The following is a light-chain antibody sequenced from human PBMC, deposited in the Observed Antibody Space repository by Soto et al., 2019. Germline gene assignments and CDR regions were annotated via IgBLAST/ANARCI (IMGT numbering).Light chain of an antibody. CDR1: HSLLDSDDGNTY. CDR2: TLS. V-gene: IGKV2-40*01. Sequence: DIVMTQTPLSLPVTTGEPASISCRSSHSLLDSDDGNTYLDWYLQKPGQSPQLLIYTLSYRASGVPDRFSGSGSGTDFTLTISSLQAEDVAVYYCQQYHSTRLTFGGGTKVDIK. J-gene: IGKJ4*01. CDR3: QQYHSTRLT.